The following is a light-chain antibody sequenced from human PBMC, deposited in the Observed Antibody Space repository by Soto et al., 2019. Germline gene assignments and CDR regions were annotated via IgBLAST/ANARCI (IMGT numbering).Light chain of an antibody. V-gene: IGLV2-8*01. CDR3: SAHGGTNPYV. J-gene: IGLJ1*01. CDR1: ASDIGGYSF. Sequence: QSALTQPPSASGYPGQSVAISCTGTASDIGGYSFVSWYQQHPGKAPKLLIYDVNKRPSGVPDRFSGSKSGNTASLTVSGLQAEDEAEYYCSAHGGTNPYVFGTGTKVTVL. CDR2: DVN.